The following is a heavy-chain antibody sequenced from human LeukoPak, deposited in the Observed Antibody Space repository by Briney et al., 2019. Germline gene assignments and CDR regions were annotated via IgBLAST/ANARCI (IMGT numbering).Heavy chain of an antibody. V-gene: IGHV4-59*01. CDR1: GGSISSYY. CDR2: IYYSGST. J-gene: IGHJ5*02. CDR3: ARDSSSSPHYFDP. Sequence: APETLSLTCTVSGGSISSYYWSWIRQPPGKGLEWIGDIYYSGSTNYNPSLKSRVTILVDTSKNQFSLKLTSVTAADTAVYYCARDSSSSPHYFDPWGQGALVTVSS. D-gene: IGHD6-6*01.